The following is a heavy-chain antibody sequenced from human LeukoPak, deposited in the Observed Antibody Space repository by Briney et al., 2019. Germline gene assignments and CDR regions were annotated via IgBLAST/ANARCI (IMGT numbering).Heavy chain of an antibody. CDR3: AKGGKWDVTPFDY. J-gene: IGHJ4*02. V-gene: IGHV3-23*01. CDR1: GFTFSDYA. D-gene: IGHD1-26*01. Sequence: GGSLRLSCVASGFTFSDYAMNWVRQAPGKGLEWVSTFKTNSGQVYYAESVRGRFTISRDNSKNTVYLQVNSLRAEDTAVYYCAKGGKWDVTPFDYWGQGTLVTVSS. CDR2: FKTNSGQV.